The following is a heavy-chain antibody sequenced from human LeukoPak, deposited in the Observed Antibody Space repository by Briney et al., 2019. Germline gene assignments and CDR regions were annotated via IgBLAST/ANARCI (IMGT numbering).Heavy chain of an antibody. V-gene: IGHV4-39*07. CDR1: GGPISSSSYY. Sequence: SETLSLTCTVSGGPISSSSYYWGWIRQPPGKGLEWIGNIYYSGSMYWNLSLKSRVTISIDTSKKQFSLKLSSVTAADTAVYYCARRLRWQQPNFDYWGQGTLVTVSS. D-gene: IGHD4-23*01. J-gene: IGHJ4*02. CDR2: IYYSGSM. CDR3: ARRLRWQQPNFDY.